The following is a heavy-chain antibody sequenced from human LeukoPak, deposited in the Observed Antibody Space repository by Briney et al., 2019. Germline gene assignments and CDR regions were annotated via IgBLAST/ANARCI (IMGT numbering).Heavy chain of an antibody. CDR1: GFTFSSYS. J-gene: IGHJ3*02. CDR2: ISSSSSSYI. Sequence: GGSLRLSCAASGFTFSSYSMNWVRQAPGKGLEWVSSISSSSSSYIYYADSVKGRFTISRDNAKNSLYLQMNSLRAEDTAVYYCARDLYTYYYDSSGSGVYAFDIWGQGTMVTVSS. CDR3: ARDLYTYYYDSSGSGVYAFDI. V-gene: IGHV3-21*01. D-gene: IGHD3-22*01.